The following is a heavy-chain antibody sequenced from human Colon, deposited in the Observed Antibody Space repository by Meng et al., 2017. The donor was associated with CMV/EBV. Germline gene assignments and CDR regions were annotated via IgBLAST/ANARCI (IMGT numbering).Heavy chain of an antibody. J-gene: IGHJ4*02. Sequence: SGDSIINTNYYWGWIRQPPGKGLEWIGSIYHSGSTYDNPSLRSRVTMSVDTSKNQFSLRLSSVTAADTAVYYCARRDRRFLEWLFDSWGQGILVTVSS. V-gene: IGHV4-39*01. CDR1: GDSIINTNYY. D-gene: IGHD3-3*01. CDR2: IYHSGST. CDR3: ARRDRRFLEWLFDS.